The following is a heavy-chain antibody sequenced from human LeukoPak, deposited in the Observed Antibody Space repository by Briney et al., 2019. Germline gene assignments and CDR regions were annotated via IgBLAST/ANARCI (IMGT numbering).Heavy chain of an antibody. V-gene: IGHV3-21*01. J-gene: IGHJ3*01. CDR2: ISSSSSYI. CDR1: GYTFTSYD. Sequence: ASVKVSCKASGYTFTSYDINWVRQAPGKGLEWVSSISSSSSYIYYADSVKGRFIISRDNAKNSLYLQMNSLRAEDTAVYYCARAIGARWELLGAFDFWGQGTMVTVSS. CDR3: ARAIGARWELLGAFDF. D-gene: IGHD1-26*01.